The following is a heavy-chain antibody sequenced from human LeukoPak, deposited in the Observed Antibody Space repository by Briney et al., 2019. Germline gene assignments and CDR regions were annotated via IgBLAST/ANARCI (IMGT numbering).Heavy chain of an antibody. V-gene: IGHV1-8*03. CDR2: LNPNSGNA. CDR3: ARRKLLGWFDP. J-gene: IGHJ5*02. D-gene: IGHD7-27*01. Sequence: ASVKVSCKASGYIFTTYDIGWVRQATGQGLEWMGWLNPNSGNAGYAQKFQGRVTISRNTSISTAYMELSSLRSGDTAIYYCARRKLLGWFDPWGQGTLVTVSS. CDR1: GYIFTTYD.